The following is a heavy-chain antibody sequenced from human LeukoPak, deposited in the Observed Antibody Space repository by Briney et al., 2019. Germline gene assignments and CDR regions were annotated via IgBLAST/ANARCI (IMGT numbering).Heavy chain of an antibody. CDR2: MRISRTT. V-gene: IGHV4-61*02. CDR1: GDSIVSDPYX. Sequence: SETLSLTCTVSGDSIVSDPYXXXWIRQPAXXXXXXXXRMRISRTTNYNPXFKSRATISADTSKNQISLKLTSVTAADTAVYYCAREAHGSGYLNWFAPWGPGTLVTVSS. CDR3: AREAHGSGYLNWFAP. J-gene: IGHJ5*02. D-gene: IGHD3-22*01.